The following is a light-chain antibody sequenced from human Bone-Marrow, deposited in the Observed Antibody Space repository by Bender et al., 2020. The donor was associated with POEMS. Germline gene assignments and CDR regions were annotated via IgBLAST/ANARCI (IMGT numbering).Light chain of an antibody. J-gene: IGLJ3*02. V-gene: IGLV1-40*01. Sequence: QSVLTPPPSVSGAPGQRVTISCTGSSPNIGAGYEVHWYQQLPGTVPKLLIYGNNIRPSGVPDRFSGSKSGTSASLAITGLETEDEAHYYGQCFDSSLNVWVFGGGTQLTVL. CDR2: GNN. CDR3: QCFDSSLNVWV. CDR1: SPNIGAGYE.